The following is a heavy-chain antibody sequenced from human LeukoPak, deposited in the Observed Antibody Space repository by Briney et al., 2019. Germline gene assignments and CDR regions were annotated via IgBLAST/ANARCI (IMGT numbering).Heavy chain of an antibody. Sequence: ASVKVSCKASGGTFSSYAISWVRQAPGQGLEWMGGIIPIFGTANYAQKFQGRVTITADESTSTAYMELSSLRSEDTAVYYCARVMVRGVIIFPLLGWGQGTLVTVSS. D-gene: IGHD3-10*01. CDR2: IIPIFGTA. CDR1: GGTFSSYA. V-gene: IGHV1-69*13. J-gene: IGHJ4*02. CDR3: ARVMVRGVIIFPLLG.